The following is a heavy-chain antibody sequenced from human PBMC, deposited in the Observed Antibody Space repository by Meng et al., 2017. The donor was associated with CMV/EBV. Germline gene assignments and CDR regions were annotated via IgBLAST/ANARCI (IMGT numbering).Heavy chain of an antibody. Sequence: GESLKISCAASGFTFSSYAMSWVRQAPGKGLEWVSAISGSGGSTYYADSVKGRFTISRDNSKNTLYLQMNSLRAEDTAVYYCARSIAALRGYYGMDVWGQGTTVT. CDR3: ARSIAALRGYYGMDV. D-gene: IGHD6-6*01. J-gene: IGHJ6*02. V-gene: IGHV3-23*01. CDR2: ISGSGGST. CDR1: GFTFSSYA.